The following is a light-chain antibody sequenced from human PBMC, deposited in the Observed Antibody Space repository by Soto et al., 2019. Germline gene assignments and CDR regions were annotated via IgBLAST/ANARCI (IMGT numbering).Light chain of an antibody. CDR1: QDISYY. CDR2: DAS. CDR3: QHYNSFTIT. J-gene: IGKJ5*01. V-gene: IGKV1-33*01. Sequence: GDRVTITCQASQDISYYLNWYQQKTGKAPKLLIYDASQLETGVPSRLRGSGSGTDFTFTINSLKHEDIGTYYCQHYNSFTITFGHGTRLEIK.